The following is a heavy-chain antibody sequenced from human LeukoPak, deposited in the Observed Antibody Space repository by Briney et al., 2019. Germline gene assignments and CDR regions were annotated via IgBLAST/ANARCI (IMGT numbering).Heavy chain of an antibody. J-gene: IGHJ4*02. D-gene: IGHD3-3*01. CDR3: ARAGLRFLEWLPYYY. CDR2: ISAYNGNT. V-gene: IGHV1-18*01. Sequence: ASVKVSCKASGHTFTSYGISWVRQAPGQGLEWMGWISAYNGNTNYAQKLQGRVTITADKSTSTAYMELSSLRSEDTAVYYCARAGLRFLEWLPYYYWGQGTLVTVSS. CDR1: GHTFTSYG.